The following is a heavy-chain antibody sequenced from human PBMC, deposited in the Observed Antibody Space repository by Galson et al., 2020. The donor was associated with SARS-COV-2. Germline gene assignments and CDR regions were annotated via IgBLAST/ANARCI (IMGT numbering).Heavy chain of an antibody. CDR1: GFTFSSYD. D-gene: IGHD3-3*01. Sequence: GESLKISCAASGFTFSSYDMHWVRQATGKGLEWVSAIGTAGDTYYPGSVKGRFTISRENAKNSLYLQMNSLRAGDTAVYYCARGGYDFWSGYYKSYYYYYMDVWGKGTTVTVSS. CDR2: IGTAGDT. J-gene: IGHJ6*03. CDR3: ARGGYDFWSGYYKSYYYYYMDV. V-gene: IGHV3-13*01.